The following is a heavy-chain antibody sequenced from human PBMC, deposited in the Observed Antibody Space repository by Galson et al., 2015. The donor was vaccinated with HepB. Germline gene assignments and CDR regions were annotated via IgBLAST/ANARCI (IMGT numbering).Heavy chain of an antibody. CDR1: GFTFSDYA. D-gene: IGHD2-8*01. CDR2: ISYDENIK. V-gene: IGHV3-30-3*01. J-gene: IGHJ4*02. Sequence: SLRLSCASSGFTFSDYAMHWVRQAPGKGLEWVAIISYDENIKYFADSVKGRFTISRDDSKNTLYLQMDSLRPGDTAVYYCAREGGCTNGVCYGSDSWGQGTLVTVSS. CDR3: AREGGCTNGVCYGSDS.